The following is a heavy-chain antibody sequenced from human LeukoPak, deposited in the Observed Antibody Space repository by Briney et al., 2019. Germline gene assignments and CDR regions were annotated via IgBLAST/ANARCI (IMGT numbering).Heavy chain of an antibody. J-gene: IGHJ1*01. CDR2: ISGSGGST. CDR1: GFTFSSYA. V-gene: IGHV3-23*01. Sequence: GGSLRLSCAASGFTFSSYARSWVRQAPGKGLEWVSAISGSGGSTYYADSVKGRFTISRDNSKNTLYLQMNSLRAEDTAVYYCAKTYGIEYFQHWGQGTLVTVSS. D-gene: IGHD4-17*01. CDR3: AKTYGIEYFQH.